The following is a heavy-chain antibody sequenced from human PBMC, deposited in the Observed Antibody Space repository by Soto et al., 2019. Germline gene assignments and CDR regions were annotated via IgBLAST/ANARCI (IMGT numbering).Heavy chain of an antibody. CDR2: GLRPDYT. J-gene: IGHJ4*01. V-gene: IGHV4-59*01. CDR3: VAGPDRAKRAY. Sequence: QVQLQESGPGLVKPSETLSLTCTVSGGSINDYYWSWTRQPPGKGLEWIAYGLRPDYTGYNPSLRNRVTISSDTSKNQFSLRLISVTAADTAVYYCVAGPDRAKRAYWGQGTLVTVSS. CDR1: GGSINDYY.